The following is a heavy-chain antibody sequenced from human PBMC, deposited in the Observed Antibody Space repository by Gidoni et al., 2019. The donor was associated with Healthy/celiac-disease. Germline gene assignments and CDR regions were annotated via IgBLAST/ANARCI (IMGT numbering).Heavy chain of an antibody. J-gene: IGHJ4*02. V-gene: IGHV3-23*01. CDR1: GFTFSSYA. CDR3: AKDFGQLSTLPVKYYYDSSGYFPFDY. CDR2: ISGSGGST. D-gene: IGHD3-22*01. Sequence: EVQLLESGGGLVQPGGSLRLSCAASGFTFSSYAMSWVRQAPGKGLEWVSAISGSGGSTYYADSVKGRFTISRDNSKNTLYLQMNSLRAEDTAVYYCAKDFGQLSTLPVKYYYDSSGYFPFDYWGQGTLVTVSS.